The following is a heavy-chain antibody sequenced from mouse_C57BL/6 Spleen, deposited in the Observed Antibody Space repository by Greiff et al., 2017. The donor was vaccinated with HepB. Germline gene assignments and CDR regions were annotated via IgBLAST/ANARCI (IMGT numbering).Heavy chain of an antibody. V-gene: IGHV5-15*01. CDR2: ISNLAYSI. CDR3: ARRYGNYEYFDV. D-gene: IGHD2-10*02. J-gene: IGHJ1*03. Sequence: EVKLMESGGGLVQPGGSLKLSCAASGFTFSDYGMAWVRQAPRKGPEWVAFISNLAYSIYYADTVTGRFTISRENAKNTLYLEMSSLRSEDTAMYYCARRYGNYEYFDVWGTGTTVTVSS. CDR1: GFTFSDYG.